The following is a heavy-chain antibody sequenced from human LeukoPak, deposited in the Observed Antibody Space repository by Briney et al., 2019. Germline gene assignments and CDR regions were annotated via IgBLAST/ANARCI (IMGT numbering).Heavy chain of an antibody. CDR2: INPNSGGT. D-gene: IGHD3-3*01. V-gene: IGHV1-2*04. J-gene: IGHJ4*02. Sequence: ASVKVSCKASGYTFTGYYMHWVRQAPGQGLEWMGWINPNSGGTNYAQKFQGWVTMTRDTSISTVYMELSRLRSGDTAVYYCARAPKYYDFWSGYREYYFDYWGRGTLVTVSS. CDR3: ARAPKYYDFWSGYREYYFDY. CDR1: GYTFTGYY.